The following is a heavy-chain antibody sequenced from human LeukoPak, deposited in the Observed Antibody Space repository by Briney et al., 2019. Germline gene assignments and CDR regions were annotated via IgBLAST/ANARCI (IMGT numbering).Heavy chain of an antibody. J-gene: IGHJ4*02. D-gene: IGHD1-26*01. CDR1: GFSFSYYA. Sequence: PGGSLRLSCATSGFSFSYYAMNWVRQAPGEGLEWASGLSGSGISTNYADSVKGRFTISRDSSKNTVYLQMNDLRAEDTAVYYCAKHISGSSTASFDSWGQGTLVTVSS. V-gene: IGHV3-23*01. CDR3: AKHISGSSTASFDS. CDR2: LSGSGIST.